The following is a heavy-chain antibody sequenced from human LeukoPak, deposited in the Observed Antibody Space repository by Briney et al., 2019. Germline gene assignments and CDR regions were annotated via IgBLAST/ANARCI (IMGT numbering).Heavy chain of an antibody. Sequence: KSSETLSLTCTVSGGSISSGGYYWSWIRQHPGKGLEWIGYIYYSGSTYYNPSLKSRVTISVDTSKNLFSLKLSSVTAADTAVYYCAKDEVRYFDWSHHYYYGMDVWGKGTTVTVSS. CDR3: AKDEVRYFDWSHHYYYGMDV. J-gene: IGHJ6*04. D-gene: IGHD3-9*01. CDR1: GGSISSGGYY. V-gene: IGHV4-31*03. CDR2: IYYSGST.